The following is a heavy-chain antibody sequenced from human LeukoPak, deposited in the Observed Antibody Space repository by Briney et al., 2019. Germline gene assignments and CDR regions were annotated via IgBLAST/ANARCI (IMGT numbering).Heavy chain of an antibody. J-gene: IGHJ5*02. V-gene: IGHV3-33*06. D-gene: IGHD3-16*02. CDR2: IWYDGSDK. Sequence: GGSLRLSCAASGFTFSGYGMHWVRQAPAKGLEWVAVIWYDGSDKYYADSVKGRFTISRDNSKNTLYLQMNSLGAEDTAVYYCAKGPGRRLGELSPWGQGTLVTVSS. CDR1: GFTFSGYG. CDR3: AKGPGRRLGELSP.